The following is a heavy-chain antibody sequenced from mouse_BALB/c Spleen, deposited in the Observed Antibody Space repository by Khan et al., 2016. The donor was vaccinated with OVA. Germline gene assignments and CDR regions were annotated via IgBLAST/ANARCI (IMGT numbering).Heavy chain of an antibody. Sequence: VQLVESGAELAKPGASVKMSCKASGYTFTTYWMHWVKQRHGQGLEWIGYINPTSGYIDYNEKFKDKATLTADKSSSTAYMQLSSLTSEDSAVYYCTGNRIDYWGQGTTLTVSS. D-gene: IGHD2-14*01. J-gene: IGHJ2*01. CDR2: INPTSGYI. V-gene: IGHV1-7*01. CDR3: TGNRIDY. CDR1: GYTFTTYW.